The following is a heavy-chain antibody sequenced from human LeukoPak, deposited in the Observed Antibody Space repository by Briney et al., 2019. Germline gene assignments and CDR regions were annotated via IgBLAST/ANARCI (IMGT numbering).Heavy chain of an antibody. CDR1: GGTFSSYA. CDR3: ATALITMVRGVIITGKAFDI. V-gene: IGHV1-69*13. Sequence: SVKVSCKASGGTFSSYAISWVRQAPGQGLEWMGGIIPIFGTANYAQKFQGRVTITADESTSTAYMELSSLRSEDTAVYYCATALITMVRGVIITGKAFDIWGQGTMVTVSS. J-gene: IGHJ3*02. D-gene: IGHD3-10*01. CDR2: IIPIFGTA.